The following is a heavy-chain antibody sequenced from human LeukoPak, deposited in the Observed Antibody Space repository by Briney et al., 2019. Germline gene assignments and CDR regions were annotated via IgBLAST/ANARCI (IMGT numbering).Heavy chain of an antibody. CDR3: ARREIGSGSYRSLNY. Sequence: SVKVSCKASGGTFSNYAISWVRQAPGQGLEWMGGIIPIFGTANYAQKFRGRVTITADKSTRTAYMELSSLRSDDTAMYYCARREIGSGSYRSLNYWGQGTLVTVSS. CDR2: IIPIFGTA. CDR1: GGTFSNYA. V-gene: IGHV1-69*06. D-gene: IGHD3-10*01. J-gene: IGHJ4*02.